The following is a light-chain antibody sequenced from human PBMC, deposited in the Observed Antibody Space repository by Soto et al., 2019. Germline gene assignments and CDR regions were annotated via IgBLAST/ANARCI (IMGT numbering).Light chain of an antibody. CDR1: SSDVGSYNP. CDR3: CSYASSSPV. Sequence: QSVLTQPASVSGSPGQSITISCTGPSSDVGSYNPVSWYQQHPGNAPKLMIFEGSKRPSGVSNRFSGSKSGNTASLTISGLQAEDEADYYCCSYASSSPVFGGGTQLTVL. J-gene: IGLJ2*01. V-gene: IGLV2-23*01. CDR2: EGS.